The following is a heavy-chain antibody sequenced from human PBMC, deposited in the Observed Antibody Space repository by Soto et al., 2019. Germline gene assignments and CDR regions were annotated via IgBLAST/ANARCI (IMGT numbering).Heavy chain of an antibody. V-gene: IGHV1-8*01. CDR2: MNANVDAT. CDR1: GFTFSTND. D-gene: IGHD3-10*01. Sequence: ASVKVSCKASGFTFSTNDINWVRQAPGQGLQWMGWMNANVDATDSPQEFKGRVTMTWNASISTAYMQLSNLKSDDTAVYYCAREVVDVSSLWLDPWGQGTQVTVSS. J-gene: IGHJ5*02. CDR3: AREVVDVSSLWLDP.